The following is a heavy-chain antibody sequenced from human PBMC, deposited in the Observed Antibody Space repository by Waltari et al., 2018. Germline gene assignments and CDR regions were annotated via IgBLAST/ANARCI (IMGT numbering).Heavy chain of an antibody. J-gene: IGHJ4*02. D-gene: IGHD6-13*01. Sequence: QVQLQESGPGLVKPSETLSLPCTVSGYSITSGYYWGCILQPPGKGLEWIGSIYHSGNTYYNPSLKGRLTISVDTSKNQFSLRLSSVTAADTAVYYCARAPMSGAATGTFDFWGLGSLVTVSP. CDR2: IYHSGNT. CDR1: GYSITSGYY. V-gene: IGHV4-38-2*02. CDR3: ARAPMSGAATGTFDF.